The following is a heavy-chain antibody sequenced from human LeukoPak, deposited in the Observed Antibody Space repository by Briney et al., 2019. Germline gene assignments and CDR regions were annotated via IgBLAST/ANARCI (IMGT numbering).Heavy chain of an antibody. V-gene: IGHV1-2*02. Sequence: ASVKVSCKASGYTLTGYYMHWVRQAPGQGLEWMGWINPNSGGTNYAQKFQGRVTMTRDTSISTAYMELSRLRSDDTAVYYCARVSLGSGSYHTHFDYWGQGTLVTVSS. J-gene: IGHJ4*02. CDR1: GYTLTGYY. D-gene: IGHD1-26*01. CDR2: INPNSGGT. CDR3: ARVSLGSGSYHTHFDY.